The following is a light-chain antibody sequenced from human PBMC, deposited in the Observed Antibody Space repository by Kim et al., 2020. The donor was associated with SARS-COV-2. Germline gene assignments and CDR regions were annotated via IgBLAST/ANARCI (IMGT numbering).Light chain of an antibody. CDR2: AAY. J-gene: IGKJ1*01. Sequence: VSPGERVILSSRASQSVSNNLAWYQQKPGQSPRLLIYAAYTRATGIPARFSGSGSGTEFTLTITSLQSEDFAVYYCQQYNDWPQTFGQGTTVDIK. V-gene: IGKV3D-15*01. CDR1: QSVSNN. CDR3: QQYNDWPQT.